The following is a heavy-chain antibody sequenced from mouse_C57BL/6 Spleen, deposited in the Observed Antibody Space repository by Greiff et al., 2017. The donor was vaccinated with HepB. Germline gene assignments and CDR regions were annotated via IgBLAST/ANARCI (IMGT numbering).Heavy chain of an antibody. CDR1: GFTFSDYG. J-gene: IGHJ1*03. Sequence: DVKLVESGGGLVKPGGSLKLSCAASGFTFSDYGMHWVRQAPEKGLEWVAYISSGSSTIYYADTVKGRFTISRDNAKNTLILQMTSLRSEDTAMYYCARGVAWYFDVWGTGTTVTVSS. CDR3: ARGVAWYFDV. V-gene: IGHV5-17*01. CDR2: ISSGSSTI.